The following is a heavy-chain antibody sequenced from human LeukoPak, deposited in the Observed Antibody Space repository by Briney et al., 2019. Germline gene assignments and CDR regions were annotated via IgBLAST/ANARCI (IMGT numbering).Heavy chain of an antibody. Sequence: GGSLRLSCAASGFTFSSYAMSWIRQAPGKGLEWVSYITSSSTYTKYADSVEGRFTISRDDAKRSVYLQMNSLRAEDTAVYYCARDKREGTALDSWGQGTLVTVSS. D-gene: IGHD1-1*01. CDR2: ITSSSTYT. J-gene: IGHJ4*02. CDR3: ARDKREGTALDS. CDR1: GFTFSSYA. V-gene: IGHV3-11*05.